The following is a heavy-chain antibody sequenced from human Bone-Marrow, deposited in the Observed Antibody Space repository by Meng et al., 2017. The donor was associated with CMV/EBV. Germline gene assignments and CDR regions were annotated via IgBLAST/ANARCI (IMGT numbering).Heavy chain of an antibody. CDR1: GFTFRSYS. CDR3: VRDIGRAGG. D-gene: IGHD3-10*01. Sequence: GESPKISCAASGFTFRSYSMNWVRQAPGKGLEWVSSISSSSSYIYYADPVKGRFTISRDNAKNTLYLQMHSLRAEDTAVYYWVRDIGRAGGWGQGTLVTVSS. CDR2: ISSSSSYI. V-gene: IGHV3-21*01. J-gene: IGHJ4*02.